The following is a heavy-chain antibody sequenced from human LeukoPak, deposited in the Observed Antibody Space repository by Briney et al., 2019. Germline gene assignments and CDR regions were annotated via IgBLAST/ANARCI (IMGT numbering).Heavy chain of an antibody. J-gene: IGHJ6*03. CDR3: ARTMVAPDSGFYYYYMDV. Sequence: SETLSLTCTVSGGSISSGSYYRSWIRQPAGKGLEWIGHIFTSGNTNYNPSLKSRVTMSVDTSKNQFSLKLSSVTAADTAMYYCARTMVAPDSGFYYYYMDVWGKGTTVTVSS. D-gene: IGHD3-10*01. CDR1: GGSISSGSYY. CDR2: IFTSGNT. V-gene: IGHV4-61*09.